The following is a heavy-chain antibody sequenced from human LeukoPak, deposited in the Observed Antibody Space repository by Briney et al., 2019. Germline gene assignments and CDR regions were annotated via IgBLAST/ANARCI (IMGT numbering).Heavy chain of an antibody. CDR3: ARGDYDFWSGNWRFDT. CDR2: VYYNGNT. V-gene: IGHV4-59*01. D-gene: IGHD3-3*01. Sequence: PSETLSLTCLVSGEPISSYYWSWIRQAPGRGPEYIGNVYYNGNTNYNPSLKSRVAISVDASKNQFSLKVDSVTAADTAVYYCARGDYDFWSGNWRFDTWGQGTLVTVSS. CDR1: GEPISSYY. J-gene: IGHJ4*02.